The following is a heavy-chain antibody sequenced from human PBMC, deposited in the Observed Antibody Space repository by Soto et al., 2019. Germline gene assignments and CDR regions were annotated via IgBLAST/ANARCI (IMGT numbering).Heavy chain of an antibody. CDR3: ASCGYSYGYEYYYYGMDV. V-gene: IGHV1-69*13. CDR2: IIPIFGTA. D-gene: IGHD5-18*01. CDR1: GGTFSSYA. Sequence: GASVKLSCKACGGTFSSYAISCVRQAPRQGLEWMGGIIPIFGTANYAQKFQGRVTITADESTSTAYMELSSLRSEDTAVYYCASCGYSYGYEYYYYGMDVWGQGTKVTVS. J-gene: IGHJ6*02.